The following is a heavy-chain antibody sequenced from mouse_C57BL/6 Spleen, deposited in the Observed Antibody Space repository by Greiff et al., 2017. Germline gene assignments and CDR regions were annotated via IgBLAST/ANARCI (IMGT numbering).Heavy chain of an antibody. V-gene: IGHV1-26*01. Sequence: VQLKQSGPELVKPGASVKISCKASGYTFTDYYMNWVKQSHGKSLEWIGDINPNNGGTSYNQKFKGKATLTVDKSSSTAYMELRSLTSEDSAVYYCARKDLYWYFDVWGTGTTVTVSS. CDR3: ARKDLYWYFDV. J-gene: IGHJ1*03. CDR2: INPNNGGT. CDR1: GYTFTDYY.